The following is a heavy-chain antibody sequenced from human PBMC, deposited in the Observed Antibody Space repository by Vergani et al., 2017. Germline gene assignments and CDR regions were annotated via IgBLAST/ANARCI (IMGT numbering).Heavy chain of an antibody. J-gene: IGHJ4*02. Sequence: QVQLVESGGGVVQPGRSLRLSCAASGFTFSSYAMHWVRQAPGKGLEWVAVISYDGSNKYYADSVKGRFTISRDNSKNTLYLQMNSLRAEDTAVYYCARDRLRRGFDYWGQGTLVTVSS. D-gene: IGHD6-25*01. CDR3: ARDRLRRGFDY. CDR1: GFTFSSYA. CDR2: ISYDGSNK. V-gene: IGHV3-30-3*01.